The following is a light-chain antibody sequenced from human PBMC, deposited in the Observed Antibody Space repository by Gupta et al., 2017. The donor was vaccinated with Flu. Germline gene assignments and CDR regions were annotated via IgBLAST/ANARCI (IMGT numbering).Light chain of an antibody. CDR1: ALPMYY. CDR3: QATDTSGTYL. CDR2: KDT. V-gene: IGLV3-25*02. J-gene: IGLJ1*01. Sequence: SYALTQPPSVSVSPGQTARNTCSGGALPMYYAYWYQQRAGQAPVLVIYKDTERASGIPERFSGSSSGTTVTMTISGGKAEEEADYYCQATDTSGTYLFGTGTKVTVL.